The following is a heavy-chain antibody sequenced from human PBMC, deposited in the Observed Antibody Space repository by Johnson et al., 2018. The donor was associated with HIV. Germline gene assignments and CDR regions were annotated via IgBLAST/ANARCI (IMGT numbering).Heavy chain of an antibody. V-gene: IGHV3-13*01. CDR1: GFTFSSYA. Sequence: VQLVETGGDLIQPGGSLRLSCAASGFTFSSYAMHWVRQATGKGLESVSPIGPAADTYYPGSVKGRFTVSRENAKNSLYLQMNSLRAGDTAVFYCAKQETSPAAGTFGAFDMWGQGTMVTVSS. J-gene: IGHJ3*02. CDR3: AKQETSPAAGTFGAFDM. CDR2: IGPAADT. D-gene: IGHD6-13*01.